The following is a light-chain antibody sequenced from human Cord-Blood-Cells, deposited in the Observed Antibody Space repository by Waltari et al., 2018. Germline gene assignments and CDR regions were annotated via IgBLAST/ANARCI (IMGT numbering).Light chain of an antibody. CDR3: SSYTSSSTYV. Sequence: QSALTQPASVSGSPGQSITISCTGTSSDVGGYNYVSWYQQHPGKAPKLMIYEVSNRPSGVSNRVSGSNYGNTASLTISGLQAEDEADYYCSSYTSSSTYVFGTGTKVTVL. CDR2: EVS. CDR1: SSDVGGYNY. J-gene: IGLJ1*01. V-gene: IGLV2-14*01.